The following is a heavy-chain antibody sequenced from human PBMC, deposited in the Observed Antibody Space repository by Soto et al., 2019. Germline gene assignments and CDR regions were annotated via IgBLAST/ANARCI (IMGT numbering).Heavy chain of an antibody. J-gene: IGHJ4*02. D-gene: IGHD3-16*02. Sequence: GGSLRLSCAASGFTFSSYWMSWVRQAPGKGLEWVANIKQDGSEKYYVDSVKGRFTISRDNAKNSLYLQMNSLRAEDTAVYYCARSLQTMITFGGVIVYFDYWGQGTLVTVSS. CDR3: ARSLQTMITFGGVIVYFDY. CDR2: IKQDGSEK. V-gene: IGHV3-7*05. CDR1: GFTFSSYW.